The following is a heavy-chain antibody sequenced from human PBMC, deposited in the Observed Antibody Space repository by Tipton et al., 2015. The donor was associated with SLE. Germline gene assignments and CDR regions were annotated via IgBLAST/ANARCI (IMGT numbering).Heavy chain of an antibody. V-gene: IGHV4-34*01. CDR2: INHSGGT. CDR3: AKRTHRLELVAWFDP. Sequence: TLSLTCAVYGGSFGDDYWSWIRQPPGKGLEWIGEINHSGGTNDNPSLKSRVTISVDTSKNQSSLKLTSVTAADTAVYYCAKRTHRLELVAWFDPWGQGTLVTVSS. CDR1: GGSFGDDY. J-gene: IGHJ5*02. D-gene: IGHD1-7*01.